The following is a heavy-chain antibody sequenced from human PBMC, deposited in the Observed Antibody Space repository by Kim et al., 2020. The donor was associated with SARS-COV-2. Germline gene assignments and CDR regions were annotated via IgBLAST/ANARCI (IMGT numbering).Heavy chain of an antibody. CDR1: GYTFTSYD. D-gene: IGHD5-12*01. V-gene: IGHV1-8*01. CDR3: ARGFKSIGGYNWYYFDY. CDR2: MNPNSGNT. Sequence: ASVKVSCKASGYTFTSYDINWVRQATGQGLEWMGWMNPNSGNTGYAQKFQGRVTMTRNTSISTAYMELSSLRSEDTAVYYCARGFKSIGGYNWYYFDYWGQGTLVTVSS. J-gene: IGHJ4*02.